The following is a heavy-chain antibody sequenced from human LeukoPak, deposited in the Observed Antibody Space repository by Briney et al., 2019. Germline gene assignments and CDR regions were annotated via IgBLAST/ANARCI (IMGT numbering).Heavy chain of an antibody. J-gene: IGHJ6*03. CDR2: INPSGGST. Sequence: ASVKVSCKASGYTFTSYYMHWVRQAPGQGLEWMGIINPSGGSTSYAQKFQGRVTITTDESTSTAYMELSSLRSEDTAVYYCAKGEVYYYYYMDVWGKGTTVTVSS. V-gene: IGHV1-46*01. CDR1: GYTFTSYY. CDR3: AKGEVYYYYYMDV.